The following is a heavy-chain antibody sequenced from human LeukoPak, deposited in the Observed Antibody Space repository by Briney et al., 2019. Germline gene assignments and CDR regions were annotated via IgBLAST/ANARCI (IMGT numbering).Heavy chain of an antibody. Sequence: PGGSLRLSCAASGFTFSNAWMSWVRQAPGKGLEWVGRIKSKTDGGTTDYAAPVKGRFTISRDDSKNTLYLQMNSLKTEDTAVYYCTTDYPYYCSSTTCYASEYFQHGGQGTLVPVSS. D-gene: IGHD2-2*01. CDR2: IKSKTDGGTT. CDR3: TTDYPYYCSSTTCYASEYFQH. J-gene: IGHJ1*01. CDR1: GFTFSNAW. V-gene: IGHV3-15*01.